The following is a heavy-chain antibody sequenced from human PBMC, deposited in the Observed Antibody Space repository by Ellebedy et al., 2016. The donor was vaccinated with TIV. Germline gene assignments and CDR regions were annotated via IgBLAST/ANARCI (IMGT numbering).Heavy chain of an antibody. CDR2: ISSSSSYT. D-gene: IGHD3-9*01. CDR1: GFTFSDYY. J-gene: IGHJ4*02. CDR3: AKTETGSPDY. Sequence: GGSLRLSXAASGFTFSDYYMSWIRQAPGKGLEWVSYISSSSSYTNYADSVKGRFTISRDNAKNSLYLQMNSLRVEDTAVYYCAKTETGSPDYWGQGTLVTVSS. V-gene: IGHV3-11*03.